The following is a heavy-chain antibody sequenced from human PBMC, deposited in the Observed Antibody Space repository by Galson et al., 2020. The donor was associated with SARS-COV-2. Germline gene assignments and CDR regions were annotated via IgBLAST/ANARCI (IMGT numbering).Heavy chain of an antibody. Sequence: GGSLRLSCKGSGYSFTSYWISWVRQMPGKGLEWMGRIDPSDSYTNYSPSFQGHVTISADKSISTAYLQWSSLKASDTAMYYCARTVAGSFYFDYWGQGTLVTVSS. J-gene: IGHJ4*02. V-gene: IGHV5-10-1*01. CDR2: IDPSDSYT. CDR1: GYSFTSYW. CDR3: ARTVAGSFYFDY. D-gene: IGHD6-19*01.